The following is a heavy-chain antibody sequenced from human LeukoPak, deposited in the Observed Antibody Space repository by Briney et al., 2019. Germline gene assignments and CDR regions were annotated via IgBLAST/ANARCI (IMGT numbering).Heavy chain of an antibody. V-gene: IGHV3-11*01. CDR3: ARDGPTKYSSGWYGDYYYYMDV. CDR1: GFTFRDFY. Sequence: GGSLRLSCAASGFTFRDFYMSWIRQAPGKGLEWIAYITNTGNTVHYADSVKGRFTISRDNAKNSLYLQMNSLRAEDTALYYCARDGPTKYSSGWYGDYYYYMDVWGKGTTVTVSS. D-gene: IGHD6-19*01. J-gene: IGHJ6*03. CDR2: ITNTGNTV.